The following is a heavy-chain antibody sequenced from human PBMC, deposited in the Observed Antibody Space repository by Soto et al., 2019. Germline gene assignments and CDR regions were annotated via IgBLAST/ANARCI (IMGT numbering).Heavy chain of an antibody. D-gene: IGHD4-4*01. Sequence: SVKVSCKAPGFTFTSSAVQWVRQARGQRLEWIGWIVVGSGNTNYAQKFQERVTMTRDTSISTAYMELSRLRSDDTAVYYCARETTTAPYYYYGMDVWGQGTTVTVSS. V-gene: IGHV1-58*01. J-gene: IGHJ6*02. CDR3: ARETTTAPYYYYGMDV. CDR2: IVVGSGNT. CDR1: GFTFTSSA.